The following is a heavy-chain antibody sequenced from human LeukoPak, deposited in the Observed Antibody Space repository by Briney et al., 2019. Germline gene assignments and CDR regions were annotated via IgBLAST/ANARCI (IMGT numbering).Heavy chain of an antibody. CDR3: ARAPRGYDILTGYYIKYFDY. CDR2: IYSGGST. D-gene: IGHD3-9*01. J-gene: IGHJ4*02. CDR1: GFTVSSNY. Sequence: GGSLRLSCAASGFTVSSNYMSWVRQAPGKGLEWVSVIYSGGSTYYADSVKGRFTISRDNSKNTLYLQMNSLRAKDTAVYYCARAPRGYDILTGYYIKYFDYWGQGTLVTVSS. V-gene: IGHV3-66*01.